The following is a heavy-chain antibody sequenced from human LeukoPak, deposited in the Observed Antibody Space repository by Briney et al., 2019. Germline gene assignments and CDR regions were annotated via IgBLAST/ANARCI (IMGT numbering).Heavy chain of an antibody. CDR2: ISSSSSYI. D-gene: IGHD6-13*01. CDR3: AKDLGSSSWYDDDYYYGMDV. J-gene: IGHJ6*02. Sequence: PGGSLRLSCAASGFTFSSYSMNWVRQAPGKGLEWVSSISSSSSYIYYADSVKGRFTISRDNAKNTLYLQMNSLRAEDTAVYYCAKDLGSSSWYDDDYYYGMDVWGQGTTVTVSS. V-gene: IGHV3-21*04. CDR1: GFTFSSYS.